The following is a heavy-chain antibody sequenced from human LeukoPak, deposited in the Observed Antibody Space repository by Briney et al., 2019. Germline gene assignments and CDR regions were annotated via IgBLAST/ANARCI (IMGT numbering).Heavy chain of an antibody. J-gene: IGHJ4*02. CDR2: ISAYNGNT. CDR1: VYTFTSYG. D-gene: IGHD5-12*01. Sequence: ASVKVSCKPSVYTFTSYGISFVRQAPPQGLEWMGWISAYNGNTNYAQKLQRRVTMTTDTSTSTAYMELRSLRSDDTAVYYCARDRNWLRFDYGGQGTLVTVSS. V-gene: IGHV1-18*01. CDR3: ARDRNWLRFDY.